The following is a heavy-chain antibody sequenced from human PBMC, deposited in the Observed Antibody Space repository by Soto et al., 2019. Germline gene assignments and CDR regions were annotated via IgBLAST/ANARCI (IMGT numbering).Heavy chain of an antibody. Sequence: PGGSLRLSCAASGFTFSSYSIYWVRQAPGKGLEWVSGISGSGSGTYYADSVKGRFTISRDNSKNTLSLQMNSPRAEDTAVYYCAKASSGHYDTFDYWGQGTLVTVSS. CDR1: GFTFSSYS. D-gene: IGHD3-22*01. CDR2: ISGSGSGT. CDR3: AKASSGHYDTFDY. V-gene: IGHV3-23*01. J-gene: IGHJ4*02.